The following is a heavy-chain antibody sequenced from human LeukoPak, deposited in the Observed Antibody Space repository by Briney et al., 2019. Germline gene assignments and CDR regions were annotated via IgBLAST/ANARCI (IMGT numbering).Heavy chain of an antibody. CDR2: INHSGST. CDR1: GGSFSGYY. J-gene: IGHJ4*02. D-gene: IGHD2-2*01. CDR3: ARGPFIVVVPAATVRAVAGRKPFDY. Sequence: SETLSLTCAVYGGSFSGYYWSWIRQPPGKGLEWIGEINHSGSTNYNPSLKSRVTISVDTSKNQFSLKLSSVTAADTAVYYCARGPFIVVVPAATVRAVAGRKPFDYWGQGTLVTVSS. V-gene: IGHV4-34*01.